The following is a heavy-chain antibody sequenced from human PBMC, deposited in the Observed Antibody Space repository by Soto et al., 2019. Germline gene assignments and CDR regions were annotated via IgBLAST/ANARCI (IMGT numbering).Heavy chain of an antibody. CDR2: INGGNGNT. CDR1: VYTFTDYA. CDR3: AKESGSYPEYYFHY. Sequence: SVKVSCKASVYTFTDYAMHWVRQAPGQRLEWMGWINGGNGNTKYSQKLQGRVIITRDTAASTAYMRLSSLRSEDTAVYYCAKESGSYPEYYFHYWGQGTLVTVSS. D-gene: IGHD1-26*01. J-gene: IGHJ4*02. V-gene: IGHV1-3*01.